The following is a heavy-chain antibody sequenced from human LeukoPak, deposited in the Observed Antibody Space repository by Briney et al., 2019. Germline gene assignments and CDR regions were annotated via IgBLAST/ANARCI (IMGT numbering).Heavy chain of an antibody. J-gene: IGHJ4*02. CDR2: IGGRNGYI. D-gene: IGHD3-22*01. V-gene: IGHV3-21*01. CDR1: GFTFSSYS. CDR3: ARTAIGYSDSSGYYFDY. Sequence: PGGSLRLSCAASGFTFSSYSMNWVRQAPGKGLEWVSSIGGRNGYIYYANSVKCRFTISRDNAKNSLYLQMNGMRAEDTAVYYCARTAIGYSDSSGYYFDYWGQGTLVTVSS.